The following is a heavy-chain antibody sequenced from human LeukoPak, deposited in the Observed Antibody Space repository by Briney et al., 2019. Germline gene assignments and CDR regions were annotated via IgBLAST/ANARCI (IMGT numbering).Heavy chain of an antibody. V-gene: IGHV1-2*02. CDR3: AREGVIAAALPNY. D-gene: IGHD6-13*01. Sequence: GASVKVSCKASGYTFTGYYMHWARQAPGQGLEWMGWINPNSGGTNYAQKFQGRVTMTRDTSISTAYMELSRLRSDDTAVYYCAREGVIAAALPNYWGQGTLVTVSS. CDR1: GYTFTGYY. J-gene: IGHJ4*02. CDR2: INPNSGGT.